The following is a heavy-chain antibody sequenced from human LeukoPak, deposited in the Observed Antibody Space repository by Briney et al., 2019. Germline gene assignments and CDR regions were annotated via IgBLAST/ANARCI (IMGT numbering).Heavy chain of an antibody. J-gene: IGHJ4*02. CDR1: GFTFSSYS. D-gene: IGHD6-6*01. CDR2: ISSSSSTI. Sequence: GGSLRLSCAASGFTFSSYSMNWVRQAPGKGLEWVSYISSSSSTIYYADSVKGRFTISRDNAKNSLYLQMNSLRAEDTAVYYCARLPRPYSSSSSFHYWGQGTLVTVSS. CDR3: ARLPRPYSSSSSFHY. V-gene: IGHV3-48*01.